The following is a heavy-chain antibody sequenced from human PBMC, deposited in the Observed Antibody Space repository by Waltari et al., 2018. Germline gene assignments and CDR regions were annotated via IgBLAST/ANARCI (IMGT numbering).Heavy chain of an antibody. D-gene: IGHD3-3*01. CDR1: GYTFTSYD. J-gene: IGHJ6*02. CDR3: ARAGIDYDFWSGAPMDV. V-gene: IGHV1-8*01. CDR2: ITPNSGNT. Sequence: QVQLVQSGAEVKKPGASVKVSCKASGYTFTSYDINWVRQATGKGLEWMGWITPNSGNTGYAQKFQGRVTMTRNTSISTAYMELSSLRSEDTAVYYCARAGIDYDFWSGAPMDVWGQGTTVTVSS.